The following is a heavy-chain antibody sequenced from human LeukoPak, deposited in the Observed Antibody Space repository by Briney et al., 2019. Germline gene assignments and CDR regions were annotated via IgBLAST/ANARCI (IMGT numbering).Heavy chain of an antibody. J-gene: IGHJ3*01. V-gene: IGHV3-33*01. CDR1: GFTFSNYV. CDR2: IWFDGTNK. D-gene: IGHD6-13*01. Sequence: PGRSLRLSCAASGFTFSNYVMHWVRQAPGKGLEWVAIIWFDGTNKYYADSVKGRFTISRDNSKDALYLQMDSLGAEDTAVYYCATAQPTGSWTGFNVWGQGTMVTVS. CDR3: ATAQPTGSWTGFNV.